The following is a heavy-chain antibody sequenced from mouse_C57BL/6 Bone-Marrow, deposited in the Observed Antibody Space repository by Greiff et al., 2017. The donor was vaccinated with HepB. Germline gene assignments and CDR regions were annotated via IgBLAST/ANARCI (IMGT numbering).Heavy chain of an antibody. CDR3: AREGGSWYGNPYAMDY. CDR2: INYDGSST. V-gene: IGHV5-16*01. Sequence: EVKLVESEGGLVQPGSSMKLSCTASGFTFSDYYMAWVRQVPEKGLEWVANINYDGSSTYYLDSLKSRFIISRDNAKNILYLQMSSLKSEDTATYYCAREGGSWYGNPYAMDYWGQGTSVTVSS. J-gene: IGHJ4*01. CDR1: GFTFSDYY. D-gene: IGHD2-10*02.